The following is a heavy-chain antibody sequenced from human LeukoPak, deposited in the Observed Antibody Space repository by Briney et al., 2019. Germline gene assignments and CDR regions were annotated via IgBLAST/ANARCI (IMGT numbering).Heavy chain of an antibody. J-gene: IGHJ6*03. CDR3: ARVQGSGWPYYYYMDV. Sequence: SETLSLTCAVYGVSFSGYYWSWIRQPPGKGLEWIGYIYYGGSTNYNPSLKSRVTISVDTSKNQSSLKLSSVTAADTAVYYCARVQGSGWPYYYYMDVWGKGTTVTVSS. CDR2: IYYGGST. D-gene: IGHD6-19*01. V-gene: IGHV4-59*01. CDR1: GVSFSGYY.